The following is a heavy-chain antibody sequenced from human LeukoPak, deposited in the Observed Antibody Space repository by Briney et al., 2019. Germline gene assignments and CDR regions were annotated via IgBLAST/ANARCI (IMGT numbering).Heavy chain of an antibody. Sequence: GGSLRLSCAASGFNFTNHWMHWFRHAPGKGLVRVSRLNHDGSTTTYADFVKGRFTISRDNAKKTLYLQMNSLTAEDTAVYFCARGRPRGYSGFVSDHWGQGTPISVSS. D-gene: IGHD5-12*01. CDR1: GFNFTNHW. J-gene: IGHJ5*02. CDR3: ARGRPRGYSGFVSDH. V-gene: IGHV3-74*03. CDR2: LNHDGSTT.